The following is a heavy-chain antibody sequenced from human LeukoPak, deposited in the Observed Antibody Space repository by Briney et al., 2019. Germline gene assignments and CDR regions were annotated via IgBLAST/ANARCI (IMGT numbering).Heavy chain of an antibody. J-gene: IGHJ5*02. CDR3: ARGPMLTIAAAGPNWFDP. V-gene: IGHV1-69*05. Sequence: SVKVSCKASGGTFSSYAISWVRQAPGQGLEWMGGIIPIFGTANYAQKFQGRVTITTDESTSTAYVELSSLRSEDTAVYYCARGPMLTIAAAGPNWFDPWGQGTLVTVSS. CDR1: GGTFSSYA. D-gene: IGHD6-13*01. CDR2: IIPIFGTA.